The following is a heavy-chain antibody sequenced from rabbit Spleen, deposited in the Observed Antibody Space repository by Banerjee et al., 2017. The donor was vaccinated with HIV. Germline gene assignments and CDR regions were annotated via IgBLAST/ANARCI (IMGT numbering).Heavy chain of an antibody. CDR3: ARWAAGSGGWYTFNL. Sequence: EESGGDLVKPGASLTLTCIASGVSFSVSSYMCWVRQAPGKGLEWIACIYTGNSGITYYANWVISRFTITSNTNQNTVDPKMTSLTAADTATYFCARWAAGSGGWYTFNLWGQGTLVTVS. V-gene: IGHV1S40*01. CDR1: GVSFSVSSY. CDR2: IYTGNSGIT. J-gene: IGHJ4*01. D-gene: IGHD1-1*01.